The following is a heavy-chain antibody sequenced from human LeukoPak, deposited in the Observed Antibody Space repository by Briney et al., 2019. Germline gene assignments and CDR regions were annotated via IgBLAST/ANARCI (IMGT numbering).Heavy chain of an antibody. V-gene: IGHV1-69*06. CDR3: ARGRVDYYGSGSLAYYYYMDV. D-gene: IGHD3-10*01. CDR1: GGTFSSYA. J-gene: IGHJ6*03. Sequence: ASVKVSCKASGGTFSSYAINWVRQAPGQGLEWMGGIIPIFDTTNYAQNFQGRVTITADKSTNTAYMELSSLRSEDTAVYYCARGRVDYYGSGSLAYYYYMDVWGKGTTVTISS. CDR2: IIPIFDTT.